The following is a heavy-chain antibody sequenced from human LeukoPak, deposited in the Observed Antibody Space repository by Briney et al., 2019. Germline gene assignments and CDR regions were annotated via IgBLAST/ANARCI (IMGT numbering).Heavy chain of an antibody. V-gene: IGHV4-4*07. D-gene: IGHD2-15*01. CDR3: AYSISLDFEY. CDR2: IYNGGSS. Sequence: PSETLSLTCTVSGGSVSSNYWNWIRQPPGKGLEWIWRIYNGGSSKYNPSLESRITISLDRSKNQFSRKLTSVTAADTAGYYCAYSISLDFEYWGQGTLVTVSS. CDR1: GGSVSSNY. J-gene: IGHJ4*02.